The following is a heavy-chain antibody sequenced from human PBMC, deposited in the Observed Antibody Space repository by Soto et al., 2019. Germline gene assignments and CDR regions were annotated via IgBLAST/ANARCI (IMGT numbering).Heavy chain of an antibody. V-gene: IGHV1-69*06. Sequence: SVKVSCKASGGTFSSYAISWVRQAPGRGLEWMGGIIPKSGATKDAQKLQGRVTMTGDKSTSTAYMELSRLRSDDTAVYYCARVIYYDSSGYLDRPDYWGQGTLVTVSS. CDR1: GGTFSSYA. J-gene: IGHJ4*02. CDR2: IIPKSGAT. CDR3: ARVIYYDSSGYLDRPDY. D-gene: IGHD3-22*01.